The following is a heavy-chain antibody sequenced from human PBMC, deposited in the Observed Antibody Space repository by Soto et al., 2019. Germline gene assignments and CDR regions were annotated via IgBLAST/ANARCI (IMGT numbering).Heavy chain of an antibody. CDR1: GYSFASQW. Sequence: GESLKISCKGSGYSFASQWIGWVRQRPGKGLEWMGNIYPADSDTRYSPSFQGQVTISVDKSISTAYLQMNSLRDEDTAVYYCARGHYGLDVWGQGTTVTVSS. J-gene: IGHJ6*02. CDR3: ARGHYGLDV. CDR2: IYPADSDT. V-gene: IGHV5-51*01.